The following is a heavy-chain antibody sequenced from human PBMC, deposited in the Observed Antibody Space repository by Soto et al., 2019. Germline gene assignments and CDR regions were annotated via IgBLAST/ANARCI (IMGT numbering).Heavy chain of an antibody. CDR2: INHSGST. Sequence: SETLSLTCAVYGGSFSGYYWSWIRQPPGKGLEWIGEINHSGSTNYNPSLKSRVTISVDTSKNQFSLKLSSVTAADTAVYYCARESYFSAPDYWGQGTLVTVSS. CDR1: GGSFSGYY. D-gene: IGHD1-26*01. CDR3: ARESYFSAPDY. V-gene: IGHV4-34*01. J-gene: IGHJ4*02.